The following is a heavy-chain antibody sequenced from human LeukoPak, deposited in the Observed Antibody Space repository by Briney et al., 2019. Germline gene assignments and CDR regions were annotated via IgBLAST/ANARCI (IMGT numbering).Heavy chain of an antibody. D-gene: IGHD3-3*01. J-gene: IGHJ6*02. Sequence: GRSLRLSCAASGFTFSSYAMHWVRQAPGKGLEWVAVISYDGSKKYHADSVKGRFTISRDNSNKMQYLEMDSLRADDTAVYYCARGGAFWSGYKTHEYGLDVWAKGPRSPSP. CDR3: ARGGAFWSGYKTHEYGLDV. CDR1: GFTFSSYA. V-gene: IGHV3-30-3*01. CDR2: ISYDGSKK.